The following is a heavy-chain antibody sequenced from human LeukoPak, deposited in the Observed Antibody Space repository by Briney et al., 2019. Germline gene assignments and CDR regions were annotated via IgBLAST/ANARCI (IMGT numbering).Heavy chain of an antibody. Sequence: SGGSLRLSCAASGFTFSSYAMHWVRQAPGKGLEWVAVISYDGSNKYYADSVKGRFTISRDNAKNSLYLQMNSLRAEDTAVYYCARGKAVAGPYWGQGTLVTVSS. J-gene: IGHJ4*02. V-gene: IGHV3-30-3*01. CDR3: ARGKAVAGPY. D-gene: IGHD6-19*01. CDR2: ISYDGSNK. CDR1: GFTFSSYA.